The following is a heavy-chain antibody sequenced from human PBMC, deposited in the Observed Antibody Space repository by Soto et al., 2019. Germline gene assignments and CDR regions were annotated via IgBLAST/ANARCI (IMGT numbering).Heavy chain of an antibody. CDR2: IYTSGST. V-gene: IGHV4-4*07. CDR3: ARVTTYYYDSSGYYYFDY. J-gene: IGHJ4*02. Sequence: SQTLSRTCTVSGGSISRYYWSWIRQPAGKGLEWIGRIYTSGSTNYNHSLKSRVTMSVDTSKNQFSLKLSSVTAADTAVYYCARVTTYYYDSSGYYYFDYWGQRTLVTVSS. CDR1: GGSISRYY. D-gene: IGHD3-22*01.